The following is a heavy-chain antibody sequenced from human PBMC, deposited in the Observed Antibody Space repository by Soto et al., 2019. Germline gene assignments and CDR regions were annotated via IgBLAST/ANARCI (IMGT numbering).Heavy chain of an antibody. CDR2: ISYDGSNK. V-gene: IGHV3-30-3*01. Sequence: PGGSLRLSCAASGFTFSSYALHWVRQAPGKGLEWVAVISYDGSNKYYADYVKGRFTNSRDNSKNTLYLQTNSLRAEDTAFYYCARSEVAISWGNGPDYWGQGTLVTVSS. CDR3: ARSEVAISWGNGPDY. J-gene: IGHJ4*02. CDR1: GFTFSSYA. D-gene: IGHD1-26*01.